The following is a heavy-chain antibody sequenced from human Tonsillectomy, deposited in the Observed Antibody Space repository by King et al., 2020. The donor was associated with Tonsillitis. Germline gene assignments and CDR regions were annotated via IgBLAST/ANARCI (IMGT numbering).Heavy chain of an antibody. CDR1: GFTFSSYA. CDR3: AKDVAVAGGVLYFDY. Sequence: QLVQSGGGLVQPGGSLRLSCAASGFTFSSYAMSWVRQAPGKGLEWVSAVSGSGGSTYDAVSVKGRFTISRDNSKNTLHLQMNSLRAEDTAVYYCAKDVAVAGGVLYFDYWGQGTLVTVSS. D-gene: IGHD6-19*01. CDR2: VSGSGGST. V-gene: IGHV3-23*04. J-gene: IGHJ4*02.